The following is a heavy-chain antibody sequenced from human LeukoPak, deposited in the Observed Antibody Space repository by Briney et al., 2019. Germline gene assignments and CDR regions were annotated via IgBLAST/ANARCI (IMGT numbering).Heavy chain of an antibody. Sequence: ASVKVSCKASGYTFTTYGISWVRLAAGQGLECMGWISAYNGNTNYAQQFQGRVTMTTDTSMSTAYMELRSLRSDDTAVYYCARDLIAVRPGRFDPWGQGSLVTVSS. CDR3: ARDLIAVRPGRFDP. CDR2: ISAYNGNT. J-gene: IGHJ5*02. V-gene: IGHV1-18*01. CDR1: GYTFTTYG. D-gene: IGHD6-6*01.